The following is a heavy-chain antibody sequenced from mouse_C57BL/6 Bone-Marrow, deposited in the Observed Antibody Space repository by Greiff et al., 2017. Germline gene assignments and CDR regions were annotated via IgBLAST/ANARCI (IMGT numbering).Heavy chain of an antibody. CDR3: ARSYTTGYFDV. J-gene: IGHJ1*03. CDR2: IWSGGST. CDR1: GFSLTSYG. V-gene: IGHV2-2*01. D-gene: IGHD1-1*01. Sequence: VQLQQSGPGLVQPSQSLSITCTVSGFSLTSYGVHWVRQSPGKGLGWLGVIWSGGSTDYNAAFISRLSISKDNSKSQVFFKMNSLQADDTAIYYCARSYTTGYFDVWGTGTTVTVSS.